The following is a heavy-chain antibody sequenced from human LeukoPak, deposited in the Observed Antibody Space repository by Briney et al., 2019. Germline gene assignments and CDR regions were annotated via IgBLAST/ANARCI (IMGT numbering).Heavy chain of an antibody. CDR2: IKSDGRST. J-gene: IGHJ4*02. CDR3: AGTYYADYGTTYSLDY. V-gene: IGHV3-74*01. D-gene: IGHD4-17*01. Sequence: PGGSLRLSCATSAFTFTTFRMHWVRQAPGKGLVWVSLIKSDGRSTSYADSVKGRFTISRDNAKKTLYLQMNSLRAEDTAVYYCAGTYYADYGTTYSLDYWGQGTLVTVSS. CDR1: AFTFTTFR.